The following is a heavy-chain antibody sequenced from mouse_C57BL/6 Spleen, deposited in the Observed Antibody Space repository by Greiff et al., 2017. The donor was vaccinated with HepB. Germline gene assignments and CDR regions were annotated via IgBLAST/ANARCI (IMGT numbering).Heavy chain of an antibody. CDR3: ARPAPRYAMDY. CDR2: ISSGSSTI. D-gene: IGHD2-10*02. J-gene: IGHJ4*01. Sequence: EVKLVESGGGLVKPGGSLKLSCAASGFTFSDYGMHWVRQAPEKGLEWVAYISSGSSTIYSADTVKGRFTISRDNAKNTLFLQMTSLRSEDTAMYYCARPAPRYAMDYWGQGTSVTVSS. V-gene: IGHV5-17*01. CDR1: GFTFSDYG.